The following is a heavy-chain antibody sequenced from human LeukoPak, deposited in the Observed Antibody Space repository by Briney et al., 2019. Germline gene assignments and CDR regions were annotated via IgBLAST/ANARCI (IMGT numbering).Heavy chain of an antibody. CDR2: ISAYNGNT. Sequence: ASVKVSCKASGYTFTSYAMNWVRQAPGQGLEWMGWISAYNGNTNYAQKLQGRVTMTTDTSTSTAYMELRSLRSDDTAVYYCARDNCSGGSCYYYYGMDVWGQGTTVTVSS. CDR3: ARDNCSGGSCYYYYGMDV. J-gene: IGHJ6*02. CDR1: GYTFTSYA. D-gene: IGHD2-15*01. V-gene: IGHV1-18*01.